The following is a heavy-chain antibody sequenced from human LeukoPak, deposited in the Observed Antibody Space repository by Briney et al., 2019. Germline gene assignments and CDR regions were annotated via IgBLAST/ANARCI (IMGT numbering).Heavy chain of an antibody. CDR1: GGSISSSSYY. CDR3: ARGRSWYRWFDL. D-gene: IGHD1-26*01. V-gene: IGHV4-39*07. Sequence: SETLSLTCIVPGGSISSSSYYWAWIRQSPGKGLEWIGEINHSGSTNYNPSLKSRVTISVDTSKNQFSLKLSSVTAADTAVYYCARGRSWYRWFDLWGRGTLVTVSS. J-gene: IGHJ2*01. CDR2: INHSGST.